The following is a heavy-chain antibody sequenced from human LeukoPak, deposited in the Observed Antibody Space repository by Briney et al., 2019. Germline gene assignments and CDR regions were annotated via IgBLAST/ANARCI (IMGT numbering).Heavy chain of an antibody. CDR1: GYTFTSYG. CDR3: ASTYSTGWNFEY. Sequence: SVKVSCKASGYTFTSYGISWVRQAPGQGLEWMGWISAYNGNTNYAQKLQGRVTMTTDTSTSTAYMELRSLRSDDTAVYYCASTYSTGWNFEYWGQGTLVTVSS. J-gene: IGHJ4*02. CDR2: ISAYNGNT. D-gene: IGHD2-8*02. V-gene: IGHV1-18*01.